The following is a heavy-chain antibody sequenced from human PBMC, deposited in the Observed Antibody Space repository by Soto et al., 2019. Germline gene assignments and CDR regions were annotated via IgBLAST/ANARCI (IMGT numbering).Heavy chain of an antibody. CDR1: GYTFTSYD. Sequence: GSAVKDSCKASGYTFTSYDINWGRQATGQGLEWMGWMNPNSGNTGYAQKFQGRVTMTRNTAISTAYMELRSLRSEDTAVYYCALGGLRYFHYIDDFDIWG. J-gene: IGHJ3*02. CDR2: MNPNSGNT. V-gene: IGHV1-8*01. CDR3: ALGGLRYFHYIDDFDI. D-gene: IGHD3-9*01.